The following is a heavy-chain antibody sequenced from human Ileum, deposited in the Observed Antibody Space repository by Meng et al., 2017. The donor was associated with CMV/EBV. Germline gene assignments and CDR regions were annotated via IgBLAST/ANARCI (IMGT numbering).Heavy chain of an antibody. CDR1: GGSISSYY. Sequence: SETLSLTCTVSGGSISSYYWSWTRQPPGKGLEWIRYIYYSGTTGYNPSLKSRVTISVDTSKSQFSLKLTSVTVTDTAVYYCASRGRRVGHETSWGQGTLVTVSS. CDR3: ASRGRRVGHETS. J-gene: IGHJ5*02. D-gene: IGHD3-10*01. CDR2: IYYSGTT. V-gene: IGHV4-59*01.